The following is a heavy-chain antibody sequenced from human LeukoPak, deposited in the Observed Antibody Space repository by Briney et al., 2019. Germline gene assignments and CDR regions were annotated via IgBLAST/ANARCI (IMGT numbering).Heavy chain of an antibody. V-gene: IGHV1-69*05. Sequence: SVKVSCNASGGTFSSYAISWVRQAPGQGLEWMGRIIPIFGTANYAQKFQGRVTITTDESTSTAYMELSSLRSEDTAVYYCARDLRYYYDSSGYYYFDPWGQGTLVTVSS. CDR2: IIPIFGTA. CDR3: ARDLRYYYDSSGYYYFDP. D-gene: IGHD3-22*01. CDR1: GGTFSSYA. J-gene: IGHJ5*02.